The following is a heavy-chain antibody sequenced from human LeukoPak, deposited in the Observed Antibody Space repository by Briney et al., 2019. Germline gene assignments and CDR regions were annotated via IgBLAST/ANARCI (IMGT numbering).Heavy chain of an antibody. Sequence: ASVKVSCKVSGYTLTELSMHWVRQAPGKGLEWMGGFDPEDGGTIYAQKFQGRATMTEDTSTDTAYMELSSLRFEDTAVYYCATIPSDSSGYYFDYWGQGTLVTVSS. J-gene: IGHJ4*02. CDR2: FDPEDGGT. D-gene: IGHD3-22*01. CDR3: ATIPSDSSGYYFDY. CDR1: GYTLTELS. V-gene: IGHV1-24*01.